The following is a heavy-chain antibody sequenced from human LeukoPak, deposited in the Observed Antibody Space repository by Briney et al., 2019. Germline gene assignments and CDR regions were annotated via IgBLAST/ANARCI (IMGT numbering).Heavy chain of an antibody. Sequence: QPGGSLRLSCAASGFTFSTYAMDWVRQTPGKGLEWVATISYDGDNQYYVDSVKGRFTISRDNSKNTVFLQMNSLTPEDTAVYYCARGRVRGLHFFGYWGQGILVTVSS. D-gene: IGHD3-10*01. CDR3: ARGRVRGLHFFGY. CDR2: ISYDGDNQ. CDR1: GFTFSTYA. V-gene: IGHV3-30*03. J-gene: IGHJ4*02.